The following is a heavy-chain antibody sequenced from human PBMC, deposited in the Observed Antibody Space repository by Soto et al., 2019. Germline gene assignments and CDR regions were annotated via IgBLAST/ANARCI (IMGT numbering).Heavy chain of an antibody. Sequence: QVQLQESGPGLVKPSQTLSLTCTVSGGSISSGGYYWSWIRQHPGKGLEWIGYIYYSGSTYYNPSLKSRVTISVDTSKNPFSLKLSSVTAADTAVYYCARGEEHYYDSPYDYWGQGTLVTVSS. J-gene: IGHJ4*02. D-gene: IGHD3-22*01. CDR1: GGSISSGGYY. V-gene: IGHV4-31*03. CDR2: IYYSGST. CDR3: ARGEEHYYDSPYDY.